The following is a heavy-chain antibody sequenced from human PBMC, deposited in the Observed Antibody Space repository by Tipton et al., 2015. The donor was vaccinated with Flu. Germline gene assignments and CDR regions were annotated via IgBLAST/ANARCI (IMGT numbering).Heavy chain of an antibody. CDR1: GGSISSYY. CDR3: ARFFVDHYGSGRCFDY. Sequence: TLSLTCTVSGGSISSYYWSWIRQPPGKGLEWIGYIYYSGSTNYNPSLKSRVTISVDTSKNQFSLKLSSVTAADTAVYYCARFFVDHYGSGRCFDYRGQGTLVTVSS. CDR2: IYYSGST. D-gene: IGHD3-10*01. J-gene: IGHJ4*02. V-gene: IGHV4-59*01.